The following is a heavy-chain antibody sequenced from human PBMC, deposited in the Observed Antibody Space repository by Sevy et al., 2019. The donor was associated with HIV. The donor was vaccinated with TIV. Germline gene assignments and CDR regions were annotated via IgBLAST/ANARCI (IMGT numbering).Heavy chain of an antibody. CDR2: ISWNSGSI. V-gene: IGHV3-9*01. CDR3: AKGLRGSDYYYYGMDV. CDR1: GFTFDDYA. Sequence: GGSLRLSCAASGFTFDDYAMHWVQQAPGKGLEWVSGISWNSGSIGYADSVKGRFTISRDNAKNSLYLQMNSLRAEDTALYYCAKGLRGSDYYYYGMDVWGQGTTVTVSS. J-gene: IGHJ6*02.